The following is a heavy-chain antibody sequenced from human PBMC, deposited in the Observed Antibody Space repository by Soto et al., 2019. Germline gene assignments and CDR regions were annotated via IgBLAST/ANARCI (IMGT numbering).Heavy chain of an antibody. V-gene: IGHV1-18*04. Sequence: ASVKVSCKASGYTFTSYGISWVRQAPGQGLEWMGWISAYNGNTNYAQKLQGRVTMTTDTSTSTAYMELRSLRSDDTAVYYCARDGIAARRRGAWFDPWGQGTLVTSPQ. CDR1: GYTFTSYG. CDR2: ISAYNGNT. D-gene: IGHD6-6*01. CDR3: ARDGIAARRRGAWFDP. J-gene: IGHJ5*02.